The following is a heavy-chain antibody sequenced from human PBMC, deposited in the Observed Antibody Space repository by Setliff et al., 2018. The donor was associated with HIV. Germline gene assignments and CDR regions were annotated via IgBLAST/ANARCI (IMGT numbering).Heavy chain of an antibody. CDR3: ARSRTNWFDP. J-gene: IGHJ5*02. CDR2: IYRSGST. CDR1: DYSITSGYY. V-gene: IGHV4-38-2*01. Sequence: SETLSLTCGISDYSITSGYYWGWIRQPPGKGLEWIGSIYRSGSTYDNPSLKSRVTISFDTSKNQFSLILTSVTAADTAVYYCARSRTNWFDPWGQGTLVTVSS.